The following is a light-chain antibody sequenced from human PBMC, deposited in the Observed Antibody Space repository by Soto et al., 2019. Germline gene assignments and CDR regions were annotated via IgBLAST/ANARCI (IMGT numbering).Light chain of an antibody. CDR1: QSVSSN. V-gene: IGKV3-15*01. CDR2: GAS. CDR3: HQYNNWPMYT. Sequence: EIVMTQSPATLSVSPGERATLSCRARQSVSSNLAWYQQKAGQAPRLLIYGASSRVTGVPARFSGSGSGTEFTLTISSLQSEDFAVYYCHQYNNWPMYTFGQGTKLESK. J-gene: IGKJ2*01.